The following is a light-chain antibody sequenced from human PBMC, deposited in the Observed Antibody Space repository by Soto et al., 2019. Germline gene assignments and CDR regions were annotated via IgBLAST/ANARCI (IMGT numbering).Light chain of an antibody. CDR2: WAS. CDR1: QSVLYSSNNKNY. J-gene: IGKJ1*01. V-gene: IGKV4-1*01. Sequence: DIGMTQSQDSLAVSLGERATINCKSSQSVLYSSNNKNYLAWYQKKPGQPPKLLIYWASTRDSGVPDRFSGSGSVTDFTLTISSLQDEDVAVYYCQQYYSTPRTFGQGNKVEIK. CDR3: QQYYSTPRT.